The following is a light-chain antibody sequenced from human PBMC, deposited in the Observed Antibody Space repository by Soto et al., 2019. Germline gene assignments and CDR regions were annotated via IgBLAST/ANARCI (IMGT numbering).Light chain of an antibody. CDR2: GAS. Sequence: ELVVTQSPATLSVSPGQRATLSCRASQSVSSNLAWYQQKPGQAPRLLIYGASTRATGVPARFSGSGSGTEFTLTISGLQSEDFAVYYCQQYNDWPRTFGQGTKVDIK. J-gene: IGKJ1*01. V-gene: IGKV3-15*01. CDR3: QQYNDWPRT. CDR1: QSVSSN.